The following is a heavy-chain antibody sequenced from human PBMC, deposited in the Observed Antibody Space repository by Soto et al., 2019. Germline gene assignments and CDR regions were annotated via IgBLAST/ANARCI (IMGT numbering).Heavy chain of an antibody. CDR2: IWFDGSQK. Sequence: VESGGGVVQPGRSLRLSCAVSASVFGGYGMHWVRQAPGKGLEWVAVIWFDGSQKYYADSVKGRFTISRDNSRNMVYLQMDSLRPEDTAIYYCTRDGLGATALRVCCDYWGQRNLVTVSS. V-gene: IGHV3-33*01. CDR1: ASVFGGYG. J-gene: IGHJ4*02. D-gene: IGHD1-1*01. CDR3: TRDGLGATALRVCCDY.